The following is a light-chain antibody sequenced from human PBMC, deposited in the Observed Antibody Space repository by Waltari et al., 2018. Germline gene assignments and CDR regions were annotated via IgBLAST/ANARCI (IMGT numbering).Light chain of an antibody. Sequence: DIVMTQSPLSLPVTPGEPASLSCRSSQSLLHSNGSNSLDWYLQKPGQSPQLLIYLGSNRASGVPDRFSGSGSGTDFTLKISRVEAEDVGVFYCMQALQTPLTFGGGTKVEIK. CDR3: MQALQTPLT. CDR2: LGS. J-gene: IGKJ4*01. V-gene: IGKV2-28*01. CDR1: QSLLHSNGSNS.